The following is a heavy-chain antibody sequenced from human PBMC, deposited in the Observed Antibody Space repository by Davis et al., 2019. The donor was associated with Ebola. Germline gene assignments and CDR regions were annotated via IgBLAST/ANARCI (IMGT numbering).Heavy chain of an antibody. D-gene: IGHD4-17*01. Sequence: ETLSLTCTVSGGSINNYFWSWIRQPPGKGLEWIGNIHYLGNTNYNPSLKSRVTMSVDMSKNQFSLKLSSVTAADTAVYYCARGNYGDYIVLYYYNMDVWGQGTTVTVSS. CDR1: GGSINNYF. J-gene: IGHJ6*02. V-gene: IGHV4-59*01. CDR2: IHYLGNT. CDR3: ARGNYGDYIVLYYYNMDV.